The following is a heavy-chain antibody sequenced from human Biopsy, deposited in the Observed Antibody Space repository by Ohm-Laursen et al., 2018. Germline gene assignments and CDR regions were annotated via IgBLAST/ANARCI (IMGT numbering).Heavy chain of an antibody. D-gene: IGHD3-3*01. CDR2: ISDRGST. Sequence: SDTLSLTCTVSGGSISSDYWSWIRQSPGKGLEWIGSISDRGSTNYNPSLRGRVTISVDTSKNQFSLKLTSVTAADTAVFFCARLYRLDDYWNDDPPDAFDVWGQGTMVTVSS. CDR1: GGSISSDY. J-gene: IGHJ3*01. V-gene: IGHV4-59*07. CDR3: ARLYRLDDYWNDDPPDAFDV.